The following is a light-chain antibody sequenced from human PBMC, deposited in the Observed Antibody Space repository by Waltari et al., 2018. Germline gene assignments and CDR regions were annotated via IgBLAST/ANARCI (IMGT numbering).Light chain of an antibody. V-gene: IGKV1-5*03. Sequence: DIQMTQSPSTLSASVGDRVPITCRASQSISSFLAWYQQKPGQAPKLLIYKSSTLRDGAPSRFSGSGSGTEFTLTISSLQPDDFATYHCQQYSGRPRTFGQGTKVEIK. CDR1: QSISSF. CDR3: QQYSGRPRT. CDR2: KSS. J-gene: IGKJ2*01.